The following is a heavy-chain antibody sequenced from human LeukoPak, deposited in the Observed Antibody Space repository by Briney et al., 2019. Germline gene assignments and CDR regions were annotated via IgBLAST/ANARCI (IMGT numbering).Heavy chain of an antibody. V-gene: IGHV4-30-2*01. CDR3: ARDSYYYTSGSSYRGVFDF. CDR2: ISHSGST. D-gene: IGHD3-10*01. J-gene: IGHJ3*01. CDR1: GGSISSGSSS. Sequence: PSETLSLTCAVSGGSISSGSSSWSWIRQPPGKGLEWIGYISHSGSTFYIPSLKSRVIISRDRSKNQFSLKLSSVTAADTAVYYCARDSYYYTSGSSYRGVFDFWGQGTMVTVSS.